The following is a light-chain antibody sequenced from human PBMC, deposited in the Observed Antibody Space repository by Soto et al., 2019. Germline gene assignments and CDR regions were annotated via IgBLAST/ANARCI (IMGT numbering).Light chain of an antibody. Sequence: QLVLTQSPSASASLGASVKLTCTLSSGHSSYAIAWHQQQPEKGPRYLMKLSSDGSHSKGDEIPDRCSGSSAGAERYLTISSLQSEDEADYYCQTWDTGARVVFGGGTKLTVL. V-gene: IGLV4-69*01. J-gene: IGLJ2*01. CDR1: SGHSSYA. CDR3: QTWDTGARVV. CDR2: LSSDGSH.